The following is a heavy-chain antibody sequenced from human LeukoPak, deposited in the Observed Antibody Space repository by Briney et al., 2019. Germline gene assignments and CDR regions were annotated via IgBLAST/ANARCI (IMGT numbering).Heavy chain of an antibody. CDR3: AREHHSSGYYPNAFDI. J-gene: IGHJ3*02. V-gene: IGHV3-7*01. D-gene: IGHD3-22*01. CDR1: GFTFSSYW. Sequence: PGGSLRLSCAASGFTFSSYWMSWVRQAPGKGLEWVANIKEDGSAKYYGDSVKGRFTISRDNAKNSLYLQMNSLRVEDTAMYYCAREHHSSGYYPNAFDIWGQGTMVTVSS. CDR2: IKEDGSAK.